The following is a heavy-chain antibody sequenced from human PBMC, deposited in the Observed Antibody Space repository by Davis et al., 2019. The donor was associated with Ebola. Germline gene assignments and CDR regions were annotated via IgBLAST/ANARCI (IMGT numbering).Heavy chain of an antibody. D-gene: IGHD5-24*01. CDR3: ARADKFDGHF. V-gene: IGHV4-39*07. Sequence: MPSETLSLTCTVSGGSISSSSYYWGWIRQPPGKGLEWIGSIYYSGSTYYNPSLKSRVTISLDTSKNQFSLKLNSVTAADTAVYYCARADKFDGHFWGQGTMVIVSS. CDR1: GGSISSSSYY. J-gene: IGHJ3*01. CDR2: IYYSGST.